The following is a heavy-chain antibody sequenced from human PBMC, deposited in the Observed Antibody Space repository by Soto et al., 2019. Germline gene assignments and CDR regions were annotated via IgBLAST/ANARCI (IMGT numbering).Heavy chain of an antibody. V-gene: IGHV1-3*01. CDR1: GYTFTSYA. CDR3: ATGVGLYYFNY. J-gene: IGHJ4*02. Sequence: QVQLVQSGAEVKKPGASVKVSCKASGYTFTSYAMHWVRQAPGKRLERMGWINAGNGNTKYSQKFQGRVTITRDTYASTANMELSSLRCDDTAVYYCATGVGLYYFNYWGQVSLVTVSS. CDR2: INAGNGNT. D-gene: IGHD1-26*01.